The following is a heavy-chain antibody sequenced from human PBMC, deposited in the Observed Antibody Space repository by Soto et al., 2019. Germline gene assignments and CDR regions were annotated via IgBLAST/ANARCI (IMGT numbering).Heavy chain of an antibody. CDR2: IYYSGST. V-gene: IGHV4-39*01. J-gene: IGHJ4*02. CDR1: GGSTSSSSYY. CDR3: AXXXXXXXXXXXRIDY. Sequence: SETLSLTCTVSGGSTSSSSYYWGWIRQPPGKGLEWIGSIYYSGSTYYNLSLKSRVTISVDTSKNQFSLKLSSVTAADTAVYFCAXXXXXXXXXXXRIDYWGQGTLVTVSS.